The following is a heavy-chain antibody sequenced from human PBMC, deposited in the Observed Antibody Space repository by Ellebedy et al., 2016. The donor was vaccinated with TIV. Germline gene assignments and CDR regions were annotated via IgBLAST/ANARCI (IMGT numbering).Heavy chain of an antibody. CDR3: ARRDGMDV. Sequence: ASVKVSCXASGYTFNTYAMHWVRQAPGQRPEWMGRINTRSGNTKYSQKILGRVTLTRDTSANTTYMELTSLRSEDTAVYYCARRDGMDVWGQGTTVIVSS. V-gene: IGHV1-3*04. CDR2: INTRSGNT. CDR1: GYTFNTYA. J-gene: IGHJ6*02.